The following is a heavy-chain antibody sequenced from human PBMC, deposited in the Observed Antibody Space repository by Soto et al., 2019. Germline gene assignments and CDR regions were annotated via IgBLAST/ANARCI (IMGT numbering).Heavy chain of an antibody. Sequence: QVQLVQSGAEVKKPGASVRISCKASGYTFSSKYLHWVRQAPGQGLEWMGIINSSGGSANYAQKFQGRITMTRDTSTNTVHREVSSLRSEDTAMYYCARGRWLQGDFDYWGQGTLVTVSS. CDR2: INSSGGSA. CDR1: GYTFSSKY. J-gene: IGHJ4*02. D-gene: IGHD6-19*01. CDR3: ARGRWLQGDFDY. V-gene: IGHV1-46*01.